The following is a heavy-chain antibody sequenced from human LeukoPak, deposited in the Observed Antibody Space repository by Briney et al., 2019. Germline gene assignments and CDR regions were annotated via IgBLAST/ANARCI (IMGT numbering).Heavy chain of an antibody. J-gene: IGHJ6*02. D-gene: IGHD3-16*01. CDR2: IYYSGST. V-gene: IGHV4-59*08. CDR1: GGSISSYY. Sequence: PSETLSLTCTVSGGSISSYYWSWIRQPPGKGLEWIGYIYYSGSTNYNPSLKSRVTISVDTSKNQFSLKLSSVTAANTAVYYCARHGGSYLYYYGMDVWGQGTTVTVSS. CDR3: ARHGGSYLYYYGMDV.